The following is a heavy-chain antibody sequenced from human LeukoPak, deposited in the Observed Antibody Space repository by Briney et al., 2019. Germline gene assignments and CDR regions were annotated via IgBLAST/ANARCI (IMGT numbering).Heavy chain of an antibody. J-gene: IGHJ4*02. CDR2: IYYSGST. CDR3: ARGRLNYHFDY. Sequence: SETLSLTCTVSGGSISSYYWSWIRQPPGKGLEWIGYIYYSGSTNYNPSLKSRVTISVDTSKNQFSLKLSSVSAADTAVYYCARGRLNYHFDYWGQGTLVTVSS. CDR1: GGSISSYY. D-gene: IGHD4-11*01. V-gene: IGHV4-59*01.